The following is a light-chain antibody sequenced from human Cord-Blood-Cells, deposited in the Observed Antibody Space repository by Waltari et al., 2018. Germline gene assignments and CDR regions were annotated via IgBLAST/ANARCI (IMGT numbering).Light chain of an antibody. CDR3: QEYYSTLWT. J-gene: IGKJ1*01. CDR2: WAS. V-gene: IGKV4-1*01. Sequence: DIVMTQSPDSLAVSLGERATINCKYNQSVVYSCNKNNYLTWYQQKPGQPPKLLIYWASTRAPGDSDRFSGSWSRTEITLTNTSLQAEDVAVYYCQEYYSTLWTFGQGSKVEIK. CDR1: QSVVYSCNKNNY.